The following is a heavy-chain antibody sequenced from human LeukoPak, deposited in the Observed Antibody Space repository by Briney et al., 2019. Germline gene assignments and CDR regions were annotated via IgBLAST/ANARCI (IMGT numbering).Heavy chain of an antibody. D-gene: IGHD3-22*01. CDR1: GGSISSGGYY. CDR3: ARVPTADSSGYYRHRWFDP. CDR2: IYYSGST. V-gene: IGHV4-31*03. J-gene: IGHJ5*02. Sequence: PSQTLSLTCTVSGGSISSGGYYWSWIRQHPGKGLEWIGYIYYSGSTYYNPSLKSRVTISVDTSKNQYSLKLSSVTAADTAVYYCARVPTADSSGYYRHRWFDPWAREPWSPSPQ.